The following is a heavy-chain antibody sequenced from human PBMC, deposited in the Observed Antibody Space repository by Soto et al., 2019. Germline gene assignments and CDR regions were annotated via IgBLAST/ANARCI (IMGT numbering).Heavy chain of an antibody. CDR2: IYTPGST. J-gene: IGHJ4*02. Sequence: GGSLRLSCAASGFIVSISYMSWVRHAPGEGLEWVSAIYTPGSTYYADSVKGRFTISRDISKNTLYLQMNSLRADDTAVYYCARGLVGSTTAFDYWGQGTLVTVSS. D-gene: IGHD1-26*01. V-gene: IGHV3-53*01. CDR3: ARGLVGSTTAFDY. CDR1: GFIVSISY.